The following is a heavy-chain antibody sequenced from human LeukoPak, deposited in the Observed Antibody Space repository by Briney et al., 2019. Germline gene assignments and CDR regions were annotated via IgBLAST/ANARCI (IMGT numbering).Heavy chain of an antibody. CDR2: IKQDGSEE. J-gene: IGHJ6*02. V-gene: IGHV3-7*01. Sequence: PGGSLRLSCAASGFGFSSYWMSWVRQVPEKGLEWVANIKQDGSEENYVDSVKGRFIISRDNAKSTLNLQMNSLRAEDTAVYFCVRDSGHASGWHLPYYYYGMDVWGQGTTVVVSS. D-gene: IGHD6-19*01. CDR3: VRDSGHASGWHLPYYYYGMDV. CDR1: GFGFSSYW.